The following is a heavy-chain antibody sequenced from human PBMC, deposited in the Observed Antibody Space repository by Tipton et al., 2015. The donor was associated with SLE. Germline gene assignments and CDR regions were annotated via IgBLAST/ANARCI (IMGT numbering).Heavy chain of an antibody. D-gene: IGHD2-15*01. CDR2: INHSGST. Sequence: TLSLTCAVYGGSFSGYYWSWIRQPPGKGLEWIGEINHSGSTNYNPSLKSRVTISVDTSKNQFSLKLSSVTAADTAVYYCATYGVVVVVAAYTWRSNWFDPWGQGTLVTVSS. V-gene: IGHV4-34*01. CDR3: ATYGVVVVVAAYTWRSNWFDP. J-gene: IGHJ5*02. CDR1: GGSFSGYY.